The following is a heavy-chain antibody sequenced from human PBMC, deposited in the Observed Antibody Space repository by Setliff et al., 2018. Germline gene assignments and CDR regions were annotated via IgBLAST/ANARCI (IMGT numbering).Heavy chain of an antibody. J-gene: IGHJ4*02. Sequence: SETLSLTCTVSNGSISTYYWSWVRQPPGKGLEWIGYIYYSGSTNYNPSLKSRVTMSIDTSRNQFSLKLSSVTVADTAVYYCARESRYYYDNLGTLDYWGQGTLVTVSS. D-gene: IGHD3-22*01. CDR1: NGSISTYY. CDR3: ARESRYYYDNLGTLDY. V-gene: IGHV4-59*12. CDR2: IYYSGST.